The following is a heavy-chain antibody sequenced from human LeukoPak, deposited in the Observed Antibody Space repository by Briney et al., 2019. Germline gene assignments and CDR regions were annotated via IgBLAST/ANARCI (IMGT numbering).Heavy chain of an antibody. V-gene: IGHV3-23*01. J-gene: IGHJ4*02. D-gene: IGHD1-26*01. CDR3: ARGGVGSTYDF. CDR1: GFTFSSYA. Sequence: GGSLRVSCAASGFTFSSYAMSWVRQAPGKGLEWVSAVSGSGTNTYYAASVKGRFTISRANSKNTLYLQMNSLRAEDTAVYYCARGGVGSTYDFWGQGTLVTVSS. CDR2: VSGSGTNT.